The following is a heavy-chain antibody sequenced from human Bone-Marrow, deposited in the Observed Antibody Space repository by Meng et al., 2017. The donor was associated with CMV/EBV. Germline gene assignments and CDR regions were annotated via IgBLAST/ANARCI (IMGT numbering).Heavy chain of an antibody. CDR3: ARQMVVVVPAAIQALDY. CDR1: GSTFSSYA. Sequence: GESLKISCAASGSTFSSYAMHWVRQAPGKGLEWVAVISYDGSNKYYADSVKGRFTISRDNSKNTLYLQMNSLRAEDTAVYYCARQMVVVVPAAIQALDYWGQGTLVTGSS. D-gene: IGHD2-2*02. CDR2: ISYDGSNK. J-gene: IGHJ4*02. V-gene: IGHV3-30*04.